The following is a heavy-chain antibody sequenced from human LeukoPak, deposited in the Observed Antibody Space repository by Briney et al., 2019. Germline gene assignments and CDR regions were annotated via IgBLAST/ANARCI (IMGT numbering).Heavy chain of an antibody. Sequence: ASVKVSCKASGYTFTSYDINWVRQATGQGLEWMGWMNPNSGNTGYAQKFQGRVTMTRNTSISTAYMELSSLRSEDTAVYYCARVLHCSSTSCPFWSGYYCYYYYMDVWGKGTTVTVSS. J-gene: IGHJ6*03. D-gene: IGHD2-2*01. V-gene: IGHV1-8*01. CDR3: ARVLHCSSTSCPFWSGYYCYYYYMDV. CDR2: MNPNSGNT. CDR1: GYTFTSYD.